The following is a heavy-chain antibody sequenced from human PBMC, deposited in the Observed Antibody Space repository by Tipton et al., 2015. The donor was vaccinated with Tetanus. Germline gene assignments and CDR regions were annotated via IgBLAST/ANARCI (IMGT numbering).Heavy chain of an antibody. D-gene: IGHD2-8*01. V-gene: IGHV4-61*01. CDR2: VSYSGNT. J-gene: IGHJ5*02. CDR1: GGSVRSGSYY. CDR3: ARRLIQNGCDP. Sequence: TLSLTCIVSGGSVRSGSYYWNWIRQPPGKGLELIGYVSYSGNTNSNYSLKSRITISQDTSKNLFSLKLTSVTAADTAVYYCARRLIQNGCDPWGQGTVVTVSS.